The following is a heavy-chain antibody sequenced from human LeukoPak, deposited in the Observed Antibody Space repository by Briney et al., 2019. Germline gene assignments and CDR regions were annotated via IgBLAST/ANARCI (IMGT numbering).Heavy chain of an antibody. J-gene: IGHJ4*02. D-gene: IGHD6-19*01. CDR2: MNPNSGNT. CDR1: GYTFTSYD. V-gene: IGHV1-8*01. CDR3: ARGLSSGDY. Sequence: GASVKVSCKASGYTFTSYDINWVRQATGHRLKCMGWMNPNSGNTGYAQTFQGRVTMTRNTSLSTAYMALGSLRSAATAVYYSARGLSSGDYWGQGTLVTVSS.